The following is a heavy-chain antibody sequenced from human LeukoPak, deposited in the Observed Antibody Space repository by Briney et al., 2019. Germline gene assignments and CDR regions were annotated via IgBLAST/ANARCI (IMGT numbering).Heavy chain of an antibody. D-gene: IGHD6-6*01. CDR3: ARGRYSSSSGDFDY. J-gene: IGHJ4*02. Sequence: GGSLRLSCAASGFTFSSYSMNWVRQAPGKGLEWVSYISSSSTIYYADSVMGRFTISRDNAKNSLYLQMNSLRAEDTAVYYCARGRYSSSSGDFDYWGQGTLVTVSS. CDR1: GFTFSSYS. V-gene: IGHV3-48*01. CDR2: ISSSSTI.